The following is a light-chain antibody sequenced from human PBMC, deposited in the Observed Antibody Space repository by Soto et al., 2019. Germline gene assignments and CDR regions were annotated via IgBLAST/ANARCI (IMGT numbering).Light chain of an antibody. CDR2: HTT. Sequence: QAVVTQEPSLTVSPGGTVTLTCGSSTGAVTSGHHPYWLQQKPGQAPRTLIYHTTNTLSWTPARFSGSLLGGKPALTLSGAQPEDEALYYCLLTYSGPWVFGGGTKLTVL. CDR1: TGAVTSGHH. CDR3: LLTYSGPWV. J-gene: IGLJ3*02. V-gene: IGLV7-46*01.